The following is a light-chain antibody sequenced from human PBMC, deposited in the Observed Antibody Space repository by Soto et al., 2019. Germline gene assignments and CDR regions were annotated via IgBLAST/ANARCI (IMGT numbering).Light chain of an antibody. CDR2: GAS. Sequence: TQSPSTLSGSVGDRVTITCRASQTISSWLAWYQQKPGQAPRLLIYGASSRATGIPDRFSGSGYGTDFNLTISGLETEDFAVYYCQQYGSSPSTFGQGTKVDI. V-gene: IGKV3-20*01. J-gene: IGKJ1*01. CDR3: QQYGSSPST. CDR1: QTISSW.